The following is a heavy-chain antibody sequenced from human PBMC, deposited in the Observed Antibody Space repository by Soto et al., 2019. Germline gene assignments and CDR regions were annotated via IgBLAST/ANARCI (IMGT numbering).Heavy chain of an antibody. J-gene: IGHJ6*02. Sequence: SETLSLTCTVSGGSISSYYWSWIRQPPGKGLEWIGEINHGGGTNYNPSLKSRVTILIDTSKNQFSLKLNSVTAADTAVYYCAREEVPQWFSKGYYGMDVWGQGTTVTVSS. D-gene: IGHD6-13*01. CDR3: AREEVPQWFSKGYYGMDV. CDR2: INHGGGT. V-gene: IGHV4-34*01. CDR1: GGSISSYY.